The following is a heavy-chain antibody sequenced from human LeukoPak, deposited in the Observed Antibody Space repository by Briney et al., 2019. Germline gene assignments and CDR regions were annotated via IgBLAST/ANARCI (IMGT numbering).Heavy chain of an antibody. Sequence: GGSLRLSCAASEFTFSSYAMSWVRQAPGRGLEWVSTISGSGGSTYYADSVKGRFTISRDNSKNTLFLHMNSLRAEDTAVYYCANEYYYDSSGYYYGDAFDIWGQGTMVTVSS. CDR3: ANEYYYDSSGYYYGDAFDI. D-gene: IGHD3-22*01. J-gene: IGHJ3*02. CDR2: ISGSGGST. V-gene: IGHV3-23*01. CDR1: EFTFSSYA.